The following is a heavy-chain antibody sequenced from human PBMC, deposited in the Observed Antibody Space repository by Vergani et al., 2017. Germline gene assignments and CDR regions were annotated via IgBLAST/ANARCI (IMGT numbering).Heavy chain of an antibody. CDR1: GGTFSSYA. V-gene: IGHV1-69*18. J-gene: IGHJ3*02. CDR3: ARKPRDGYNMESDAFDI. D-gene: IGHD5-24*01. CDR2: IIPIFGTA. Sequence: QVQLVQSGAEVKKPGSSVKVSCKASGGTFSSYAISWVRQAPGQGLEWMGRIIPIFGTANYAQKFQGRVTITADESTSTAYMELSSLRSEDTAVYYCARKPRDGYNMESDAFDIWGQGTMVTVSS.